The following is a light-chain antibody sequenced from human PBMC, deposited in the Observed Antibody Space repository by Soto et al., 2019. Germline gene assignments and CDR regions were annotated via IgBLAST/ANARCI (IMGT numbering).Light chain of an antibody. J-gene: IGLJ1*01. CDR2: GVS. CDR1: SSDVGGYNY. V-gene: IGLV2-14*01. Sequence: QSALAQPASVSGSPGQSITISCTGTSSDVGGYNYVYWYQQHPGKAPKLMIYGVSDRPSGVSNRFSGSKSGNTASLTISGLPAEDEADYYCSSSTTNTTLEIVFGTGTKLTVL. CDR3: SSSTTNTTLEIV.